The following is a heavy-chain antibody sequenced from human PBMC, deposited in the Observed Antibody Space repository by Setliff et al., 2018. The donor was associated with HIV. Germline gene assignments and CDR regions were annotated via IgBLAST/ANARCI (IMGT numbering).Heavy chain of an antibody. CDR1: GFTFINYW. J-gene: IGHJ5*02. D-gene: IGHD6-6*01. CDR2: ISTSTT. CDR3: WGASIAARGWFDP. V-gene: IGHV3-48*01. Sequence: GGSLRLSCAASGFTFINYWMHWVRQAPGKGLVWVSRISTSTTYYADSVKGRFTISRDNAKNSLYLQMNSLRAEDTAVYYCWGASIAARGWFDPWGQGTLVTVSS.